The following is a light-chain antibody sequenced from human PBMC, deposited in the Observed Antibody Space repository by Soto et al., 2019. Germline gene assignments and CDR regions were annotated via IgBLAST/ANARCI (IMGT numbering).Light chain of an antibody. Sequence: QSALTQPPSVSGSPGQSVAISCTGTSSDVGSYNRVSWYQQPPGAAPKLMIYEVSNRPSGVPDRFSGSKSGNTASLTISGLQAEDEADYYCNSYTGSSTYVFGTGTKLTGL. V-gene: IGLV2-18*02. CDR2: EVS. CDR3: NSYTGSSTYV. CDR1: SSDVGSYNR. J-gene: IGLJ1*01.